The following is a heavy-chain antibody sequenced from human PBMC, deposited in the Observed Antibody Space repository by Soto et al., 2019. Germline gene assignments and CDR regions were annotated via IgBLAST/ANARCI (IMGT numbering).Heavy chain of an antibody. CDR1: GGSISSGGYY. Sequence: SETLSLTCTVSGGSISSGGYYWSWIRQHPGKGLEWIGYIYYSGSSYYNPSLKSRVTISVDTSKNQFSLKLSSVTAADTAVYYCATWVVTGYPTYYFDYWGQGTLVTVSS. CDR3: ATWVVTGYPTYYFDY. D-gene: IGHD3-9*01. CDR2: IYYSGSS. V-gene: IGHV4-31*03. J-gene: IGHJ4*02.